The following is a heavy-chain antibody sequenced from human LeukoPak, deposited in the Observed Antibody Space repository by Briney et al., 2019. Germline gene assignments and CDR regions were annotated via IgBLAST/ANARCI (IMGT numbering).Heavy chain of an antibody. CDR1: GYTFTGYY. Sequence: ASVKVSCKASGYTFTGYYMHWVRQAPGQGLEWMGWINPNSGGTNYAQKFQGRVTMTRDTSISTAYMELSRLRSDDTAVYYCARPPKVRFLEWQTPFDYWGQGTLVTVSS. CDR3: ARPPKVRFLEWQTPFDY. CDR2: INPNSGGT. V-gene: IGHV1-2*02. J-gene: IGHJ4*02. D-gene: IGHD3-3*01.